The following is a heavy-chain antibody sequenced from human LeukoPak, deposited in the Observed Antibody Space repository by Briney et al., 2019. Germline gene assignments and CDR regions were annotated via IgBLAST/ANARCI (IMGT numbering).Heavy chain of an antibody. CDR1: GFTFSRYW. J-gene: IGHJ4*02. V-gene: IGHV3-7*01. CDR3: AIPGDY. D-gene: IGHD2-2*01. Sequence: SGGSLRLSCAASGFTFSRYWMTWVRQAPGKGLEWAANINQDGSEKYYVDSVKGRFTISRDNAKNSLYLQMNSLRAEDTAVYYCAIPGDYWGQGTLVTVSS. CDR2: INQDGSEK.